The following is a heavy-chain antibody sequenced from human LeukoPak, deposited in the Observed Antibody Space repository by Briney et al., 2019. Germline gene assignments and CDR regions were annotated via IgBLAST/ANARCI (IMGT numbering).Heavy chain of an antibody. V-gene: IGHV1-8*02. J-gene: IGHJ4*02. CDR1: GGTFSSYA. CDR2: MNPNSGNT. Sequence: ASVKVSCKASGGTFSSYAISWVRQATGQGLEWMGWMNPNSGNTGYAQKFQGRVTMTRNTSISTAYMELSSLRSEDTAVYYCARGLGYSGYDLDYWGQGTLVTVSS. D-gene: IGHD5-12*01. CDR3: ARGLGYSGYDLDY.